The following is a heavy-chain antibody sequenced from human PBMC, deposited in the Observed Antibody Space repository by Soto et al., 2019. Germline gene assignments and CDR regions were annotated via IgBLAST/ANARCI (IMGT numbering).Heavy chain of an antibody. D-gene: IGHD1-1*01. CDR3: ARHRTTGYSLAAFDI. CDR2: IDPTDSDT. Sequence: GESLKISCKSSGYGFTSYWITWVRQMPGEGLEWMGRIDPTDSDTRYSPSFQGQVTISADKSFSTAYLQWSRLKASDTAMYYCARHRTTGYSLAAFDIWGQGTMVTVSS. CDR1: GYGFTSYW. V-gene: IGHV5-51*01. J-gene: IGHJ3*02.